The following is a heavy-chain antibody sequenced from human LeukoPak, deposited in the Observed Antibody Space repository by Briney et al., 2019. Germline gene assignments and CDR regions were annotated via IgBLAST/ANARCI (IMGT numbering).Heavy chain of an antibody. CDR2: INPSGGST. CDR1: GYTFTSYY. J-gene: IGHJ4*02. D-gene: IGHD1-26*01. V-gene: IGHV1-46*01. CDR3: ARGDVWWELVY. Sequence: ASVKVSCKASGYTFTSYYIRWVRQAPGQGLEWMGIINPSGGSTSYAQKFQGRVTMTRDTSTTTVYMEVSSLRSEDTAVYYCARGDVWWELVYWGQGSLVTVSS.